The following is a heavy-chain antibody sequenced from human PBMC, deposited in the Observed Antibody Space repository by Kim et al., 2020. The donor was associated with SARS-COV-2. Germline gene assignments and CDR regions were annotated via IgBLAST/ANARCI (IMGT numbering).Heavy chain of an antibody. Sequence: SETLSLTCAVYGGSFSGYYWSWIRQPPGKGLEWIGEINHSGSTNYNPSLKSRVTISVDTSKNQFSPKLSSVTAADTAVYYCARGRGVGATTTVFVNWGQGTLVTVAS. CDR3: ARGRGVGATTTVFVN. V-gene: IGHV4-34*01. CDR2: INHSGST. J-gene: IGHJ4*02. D-gene: IGHD1-26*01. CDR1: GGSFSGYY.